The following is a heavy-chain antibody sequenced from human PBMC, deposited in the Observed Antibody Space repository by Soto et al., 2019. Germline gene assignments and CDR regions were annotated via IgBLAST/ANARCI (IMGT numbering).Heavy chain of an antibody. CDR3: ARGHSHALDY. CDR1: GFTLSSYW. V-gene: IGHV3-74*01. Sequence: EVQLVESGGGLVQPGGSLRLSCAASGFTLSSYWMHWVRQTPGKGLVWVSYIYSDGSGTSYADSVKGRFTISRDNGKNTLYLQVNSLRVDDTAVYYCARGHSHALDYWGQGTLVTVSS. CDR2: IYSDGSGT. D-gene: IGHD5-18*01. J-gene: IGHJ4*02.